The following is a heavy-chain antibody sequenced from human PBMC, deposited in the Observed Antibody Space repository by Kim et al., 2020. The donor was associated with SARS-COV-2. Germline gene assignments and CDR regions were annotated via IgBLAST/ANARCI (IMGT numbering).Heavy chain of an antibody. V-gene: IGHV3-53*01. J-gene: IGHJ6*02. Sequence: YDDSVKGRFTISRDNSKNTLYLQMNSLRAEDTAVYYCAREGVIILGMDVWGQGTTVSVSS. D-gene: IGHD3-10*01. CDR3: AREGVIILGMDV.